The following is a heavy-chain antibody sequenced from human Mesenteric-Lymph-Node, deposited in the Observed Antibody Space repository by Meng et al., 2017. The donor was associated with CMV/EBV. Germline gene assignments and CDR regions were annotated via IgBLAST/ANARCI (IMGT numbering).Heavy chain of an antibody. V-gene: IGHV3-21*06. CDR2: ISSRSSHT. Sequence: GGSLRLSCAASGFIFGTYSLTWVRQAPGKGLEWVAYISSRSSHTSYADSVKGRFTISRDNAKNMLYLQMNSLRAEGTAVYYCVRKVPAYPNWFDPWGQGTLVTVSS. CDR3: VRKVPAYPNWFDP. CDR1: GFIFGTYS. J-gene: IGHJ5*02.